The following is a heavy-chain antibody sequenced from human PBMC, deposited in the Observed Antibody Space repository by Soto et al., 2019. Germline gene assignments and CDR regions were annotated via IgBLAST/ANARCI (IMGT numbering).Heavy chain of an antibody. Sequence: SETLSLTCTVSGGSISSGDYYWGWIRQPPGKGLEWIGYIYYSGSTYYNPSLKSRVTISVDTSKNQFSLKLSSVAAADTAVYYCARDIGTTVSSDYWGQGTLVTVSS. D-gene: IGHD4-17*01. V-gene: IGHV4-30-4*01. CDR2: IYYSGST. J-gene: IGHJ4*02. CDR3: ARDIGTTVSSDY. CDR1: GGSISSGDYY.